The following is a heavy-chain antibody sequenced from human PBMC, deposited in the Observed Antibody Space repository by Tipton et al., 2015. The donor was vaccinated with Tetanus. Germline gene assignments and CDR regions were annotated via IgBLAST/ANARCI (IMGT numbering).Heavy chain of an antibody. CDR2: IYTSGST. V-gene: IGHV4-4*07. D-gene: IGHD3-22*01. CDR3: ARDVWRYYDSSGYQDHDAFDI. Sequence: LRLSCTVSGGSISTYYWSWIRQPAGKGLEWIGRIYTSGSTNYNPPLKRRVTMSVDTSNNQFSLKLSPVTAADTAVYYCARDVWRYYDSSGYQDHDAFDIWGQGTMVTVSS. CDR1: GGSISTYY. J-gene: IGHJ3*02.